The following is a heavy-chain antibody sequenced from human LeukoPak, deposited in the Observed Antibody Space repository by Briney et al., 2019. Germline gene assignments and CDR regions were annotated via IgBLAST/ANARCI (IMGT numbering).Heavy chain of an antibody. CDR1: GFTFSSYS. CDR2: ISSSSSYI. Sequence: GGSLRLSCAASGFTFSSYSMNWVRQAPGKGLEWVSSISSSSSYIYYADSVKGRFTISRDNAKNSLYLQMNSLRAEDTAVYYCAREEMATIRIDYWGQGTLVTVSS. CDR3: AREEMATIRIDY. V-gene: IGHV3-21*01. J-gene: IGHJ4*02. D-gene: IGHD5-24*01.